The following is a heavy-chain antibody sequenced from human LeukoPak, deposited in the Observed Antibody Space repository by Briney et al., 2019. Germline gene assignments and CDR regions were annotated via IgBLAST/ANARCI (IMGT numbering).Heavy chain of an antibody. CDR3: ARGGYRLGYCSGGSCYTVDY. V-gene: IGHV1-2*02. CDR2: MNPNSGGT. D-gene: IGHD2-15*01. CDR1: GYTFTSYD. Sequence: ASVKVSCKASGYTFTSYDINWVRQATGQGLEWMGWMNPNSGGTNYAQKFQGRVTMTRDTSISTAYMELSRLRSDDTAVYYCARGGYRLGYCSGGSCYTVDYWGQGTLVTVSS. J-gene: IGHJ4*02.